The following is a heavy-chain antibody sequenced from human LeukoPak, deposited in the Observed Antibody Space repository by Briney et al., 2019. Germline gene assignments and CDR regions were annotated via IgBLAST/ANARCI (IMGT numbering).Heavy chain of an antibody. V-gene: IGHV4-31*03. Sequence: PSQTLSLTCTVSGGSISSGGYYWSWIRQHPGKGLEWIGYIYYSGSTYYNPSLKSRITISVDTSKNQFSLKLTSVTAADTAVYYCTREYSSSSDYWGQGTLVTVSS. CDR2: IYYSGST. J-gene: IGHJ4*02. CDR3: TREYSSSSDY. CDR1: GGSISSGGYY. D-gene: IGHD6-6*01.